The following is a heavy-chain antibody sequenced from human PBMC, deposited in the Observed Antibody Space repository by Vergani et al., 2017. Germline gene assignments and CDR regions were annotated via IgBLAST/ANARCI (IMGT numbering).Heavy chain of an antibody. Sequence: EVQLVESGGGLVKPGGSLRLSCVASGFTFRSYSMHWVRQAPGKGLEWVSSISSASTYIYYADSMKGRLTISRDNAKNSLYLQIHSLRAEDTAVYYCAKDLEEYDCWSSSVHCYFDLWGRGTLVTVSS. J-gene: IGHJ2*01. CDR1: GFTFRSYS. V-gene: IGHV3-21*01. D-gene: IGHD3-3*01. CDR3: AKDLEEYDCWSSSVHCYFDL. CDR2: ISSASTYI.